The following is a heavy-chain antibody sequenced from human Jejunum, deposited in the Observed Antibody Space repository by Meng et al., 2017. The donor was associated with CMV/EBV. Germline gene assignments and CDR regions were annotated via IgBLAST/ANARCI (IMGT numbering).Heavy chain of an antibody. D-gene: IGHD6-13*01. CDR3: AKSGGIGPAAALNS. CDR1: GFTFGAFD. V-gene: IGHV3-30*02. Sequence: GFTFGAFDMDWVRQAPGKGLEWLTSIRFDGGSKLYVGSVRGRFSISRDNSKRILFLEMNSLTPEDTSVYYCAKSGGIGPAAALNSWGQGTMVTVSS. CDR2: IRFDGGSK. J-gene: IGHJ5*02.